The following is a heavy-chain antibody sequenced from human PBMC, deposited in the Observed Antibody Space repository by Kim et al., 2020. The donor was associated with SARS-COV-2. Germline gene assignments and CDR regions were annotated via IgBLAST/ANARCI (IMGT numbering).Heavy chain of an antibody. Sequence: SETLSLTCTVSGGSISSGGYYWSWIRQHPGKGLEWIGYIYYSGSTYYNPSLKSRVTISVDTSKNQFSLKLSSVTAADTAVYYCARTRGYYDSSGYYSEFDYWGQGTMVTVSS. CDR3: ARTRGYYDSSGYYSEFDY. D-gene: IGHD3-22*01. V-gene: IGHV4-31*03. CDR1: GGSISSGGYY. J-gene: IGHJ4*02. CDR2: IYYSGST.